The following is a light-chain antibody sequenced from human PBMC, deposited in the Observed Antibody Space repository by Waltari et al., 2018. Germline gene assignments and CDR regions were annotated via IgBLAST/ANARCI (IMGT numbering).Light chain of an antibody. CDR1: KIGSQN. Sequence: SYELTQPPPVSVATGQTARITGDGAKIGSQNVHWYQHKPGQAPVLVVYDDGDRPSGIPERFSGSNSGNTAALTISRVDAGDEAEYYCQVWDSGSDHYVFGTVTKVTVL. CDR2: DDG. CDR3: QVWDSGSDHYV. J-gene: IGLJ1*01. V-gene: IGLV3-21*02.